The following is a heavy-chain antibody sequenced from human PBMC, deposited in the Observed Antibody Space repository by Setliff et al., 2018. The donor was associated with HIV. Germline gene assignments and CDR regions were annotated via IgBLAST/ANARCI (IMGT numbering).Heavy chain of an antibody. D-gene: IGHD6-19*01. Sequence: SETLSLTCAVYSGSFSGYCWSWIRQPPGKGLEWIGEINHSGSTNYNTSLKSRVTISIDTSKNQFSVKLNFVTAADTAVYYCAREQWLVTRGYFDSWGQGIMVTVS. J-gene: IGHJ4*02. CDR3: AREQWLVTRGYFDS. V-gene: IGHV4-34*01. CDR2: INHSGST. CDR1: SGSFSGYC.